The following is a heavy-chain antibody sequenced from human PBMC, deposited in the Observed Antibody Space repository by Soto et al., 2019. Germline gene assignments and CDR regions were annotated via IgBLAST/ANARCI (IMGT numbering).Heavy chain of an antibody. D-gene: IGHD1-1*01. CDR3: ARRTRWNDGGYYNYAMDV. CDR2: ISAYNGDT. Sequence: QVQLVQSGTEVKKPGASVKVSCKASGYIFSSYGISWVRQAPGQGLEWMGWISAYNGDTDYAQMFQVRVSMITDTSTNTAYLDLRRLTSDDTATYFCARRTRWNDGGYYNYAMDVWGQGTKVTVSS. V-gene: IGHV1-18*01. CDR1: GYIFSSYG. J-gene: IGHJ6*02.